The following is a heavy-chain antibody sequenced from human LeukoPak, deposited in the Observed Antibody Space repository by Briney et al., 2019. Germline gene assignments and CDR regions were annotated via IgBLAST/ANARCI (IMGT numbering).Heavy chain of an antibody. CDR1: GYTFTSYD. Sequence: ASVKVSCKASGYTFTSYDINWVRQATGQGLEWMGWMNPNSGNTGYARKFQGRVTMTRNTSISTAYMEPSSLRSEDTAVYYCARANYYDSELDYWGQGTLVTVSS. V-gene: IGHV1-8*01. D-gene: IGHD3-22*01. J-gene: IGHJ4*02. CDR2: MNPNSGNT. CDR3: ARANYYDSELDY.